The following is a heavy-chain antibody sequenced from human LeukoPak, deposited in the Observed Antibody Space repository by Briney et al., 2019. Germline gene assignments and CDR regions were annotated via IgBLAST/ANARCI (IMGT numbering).Heavy chain of an antibody. V-gene: IGHV3-23*01. J-gene: IGHJ6*02. CDR1: GFIFSSYA. D-gene: IGHD2-2*02. CDR3: AKGDCSSTSCYTPYYYYGMDV. Sequence: GGSLRLSCAASGFIFSSYAMSWVRQAPGMGLESVSAISARGTSTYYADSVKGRFTISRDNSKNTLYLQMNSLRAEDTAVYYCAKGDCSSTSCYTPYYYYGMDVWGQGTTVTVSS. CDR2: ISARGTST.